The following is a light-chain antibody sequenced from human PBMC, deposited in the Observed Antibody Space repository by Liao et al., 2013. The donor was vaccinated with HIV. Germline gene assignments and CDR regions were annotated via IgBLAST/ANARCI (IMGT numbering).Light chain of an antibody. CDR3: QAWGFDTSFV. V-gene: IGLV3-1*01. CDR1: KLGNKY. CDR2: QDT. Sequence: SYALTQPPSVSVSPGQTAIITCSGHKLGNKYTSWYQQKPGQSPVLVIYQDTNRPSGIPERFSGSHSGSTATLTISGTQTMDEADYYCQAWGFDTSFVFGTGTKVTVL. J-gene: IGLJ1*01.